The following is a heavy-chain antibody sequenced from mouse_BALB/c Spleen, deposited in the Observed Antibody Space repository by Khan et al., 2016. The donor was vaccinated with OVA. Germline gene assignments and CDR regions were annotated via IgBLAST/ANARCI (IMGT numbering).Heavy chain of an antibody. CDR2: VDPFSGGT. D-gene: IGHD2-2*01. V-gene: IGHV1S135*01. Sequence: VQLQQPGPELMKPGASVKISCKASGYSFTTYYLHWVMQSHGESLEWIGYVDPFSGGTTYNQKFKGKATLTVDKSSSTAYMHLSNLTSEDSAVYDCARHGYVAWFTYWGQGTLVTVSA. CDR1: GYSFTTYY. CDR3: ARHGYVAWFTY. J-gene: IGHJ3*01.